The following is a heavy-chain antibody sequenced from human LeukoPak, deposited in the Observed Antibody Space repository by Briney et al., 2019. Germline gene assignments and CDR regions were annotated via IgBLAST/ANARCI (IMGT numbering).Heavy chain of an antibody. CDR1: GFTFSSYG. D-gene: IGHD1-1*01. V-gene: IGHV3-49*04. Sequence: GGSLRLSCAASGFTFSSYGMSWVRQAPGKGLEWVGFIRSKAYGGTTEYAASVKGRFTISRDDSKSIAYLQMNSLKTEDTAVYYCARLVQNWFDPWGQGTLVTVSS. J-gene: IGHJ5*02. CDR2: IRSKAYGGTT. CDR3: ARLVQNWFDP.